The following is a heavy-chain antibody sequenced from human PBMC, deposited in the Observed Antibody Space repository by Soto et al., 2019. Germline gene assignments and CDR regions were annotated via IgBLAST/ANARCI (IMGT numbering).Heavy chain of an antibody. CDR2: IIPIFGTA. CDR3: ARGNIGVATREIDWFDP. Sequence: QVQLVQSGAEVQKPGSSVKVSCKASGGTFSSYAISWVRQAPGQGLEWMGGIIPIFGTANYAQKFQGRVTITADESTSTAYMELSSLRSEDTAVYYCARGNIGVATREIDWFDPWGQGTLVTVSS. CDR1: GGTFSSYA. J-gene: IGHJ5*02. D-gene: IGHD6-13*01. V-gene: IGHV1-69*01.